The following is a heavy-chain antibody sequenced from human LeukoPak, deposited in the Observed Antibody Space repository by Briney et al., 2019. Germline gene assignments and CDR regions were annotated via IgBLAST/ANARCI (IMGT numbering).Heavy chain of an antibody. V-gene: IGHV4-59*01. CDR3: ARDARVNGMDV. Sequence: SETLSLTCTVSGGSISSYYWSWIRQPPGKGLEWIGYIYYSGSTNYNPSLKSRVTITVDTSKNQFSLKLSSVTAEDTAVYYCARDARVNGMDVWGQGTTVTVSS. D-gene: IGHD2-21*01. CDR1: GGSISSYY. CDR2: IYYSGST. J-gene: IGHJ6*02.